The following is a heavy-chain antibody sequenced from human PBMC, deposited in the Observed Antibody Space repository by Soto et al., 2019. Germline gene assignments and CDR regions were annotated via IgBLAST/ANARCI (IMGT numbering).Heavy chain of an antibody. CDR3: ASRLTLATTTGDAFDL. Sequence: QVQLQESGPGLVKHSETLSLTCTVSSGSIINYYWSWLRQPPGKGLEWIGFIYYSGSTNYNSFLKSRFTMSVDMSRQQLSLKLNSVTAADTAVYDCASRLTLATTTGDAFDLWVQGTMVTVSS. CDR1: SGSIINYY. CDR2: IYYSGST. J-gene: IGHJ3*01. V-gene: IGHV4-59*01. D-gene: IGHD4-17*01.